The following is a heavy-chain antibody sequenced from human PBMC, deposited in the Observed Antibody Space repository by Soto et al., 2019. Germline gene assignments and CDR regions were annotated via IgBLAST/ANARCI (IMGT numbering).Heavy chain of an antibody. V-gene: IGHV3-33*01. J-gene: IGHJ6*02. D-gene: IGHD2-2*01. CDR1: GFTFSSSG. CDR3: ARGDIVVVPAAEDYYYYGMDV. Sequence: GGSLRLSCAASGFTFSSSGMHWVRQAPGKGLEWVAVIWYDGSNKYYADPVKGRFTISRDNSKNTLYLQMNSLRAEDTAVYYCARGDIVVVPAAEDYYYYGMDVWGQGTTVTVSS. CDR2: IWYDGSNK.